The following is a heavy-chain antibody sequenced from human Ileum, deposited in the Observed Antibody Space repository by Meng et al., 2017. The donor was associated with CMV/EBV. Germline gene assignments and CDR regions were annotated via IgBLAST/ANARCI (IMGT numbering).Heavy chain of an antibody. Sequence: SCKASGYTFTSYAMHWVRQAPGQVLEWVGWINGANGNTKYSQKFQDRVTFTRDTSANTAYMEMRSLRSEDTAVYYCARIESGAHFDSWGQGTLVTVSS. CDR2: INGANGNT. J-gene: IGHJ4*02. D-gene: IGHD4-17*01. CDR1: GYTFTSYA. V-gene: IGHV1-3*01. CDR3: ARIESGAHFDS.